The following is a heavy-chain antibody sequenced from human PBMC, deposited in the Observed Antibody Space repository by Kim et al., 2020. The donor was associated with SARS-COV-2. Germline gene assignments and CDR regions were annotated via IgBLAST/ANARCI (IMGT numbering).Heavy chain of an antibody. D-gene: IGHD3-16*02. CDR3: ARGITFGGVIVIRRAWFDP. Sequence: ASVKVSCKASGYTFTSYDINWVRQATGQGLEWMGWMNPNSGNTGYAQKFQGRVTMTRNTSISTAYMELSSLRSEDTAVYYCARGITFGGVIVIRRAWFDPWGQGTLVTVSS. CDR2: MNPNSGNT. J-gene: IGHJ5*02. CDR1: GYTFTSYD. V-gene: IGHV1-8*01.